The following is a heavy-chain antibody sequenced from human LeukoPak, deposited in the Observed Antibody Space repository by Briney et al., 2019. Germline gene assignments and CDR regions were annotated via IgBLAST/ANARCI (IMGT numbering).Heavy chain of an antibody. CDR3: ARSSAMGNYFDY. CDR2: IYTSGST. Sequence: SETLSLTCTVSGGSLSSYYWSWVRQPAGKGLEWIGRIYTSGSTNYNPSLKSRVTMSVATSKNQFSLKLSSVAAADTAVYYCARSSAMGNYFDYWGQGTLVTVSS. D-gene: IGHD2-2*01. CDR1: GGSLSSYY. J-gene: IGHJ4*02. V-gene: IGHV4-4*07.